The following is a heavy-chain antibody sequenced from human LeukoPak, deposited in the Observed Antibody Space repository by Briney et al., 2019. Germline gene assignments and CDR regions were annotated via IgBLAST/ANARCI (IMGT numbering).Heavy chain of an antibody. J-gene: IGHJ5*02. D-gene: IGHD3-22*01. CDR3: ARDSNYYDSSGPGWFDP. CDR2: IKEDGSDK. V-gene: IGHV3-7*01. CDR1: GFTFSAYW. Sequence: QPGGSLRLSCAASGFTFSAYWMSWVRQAPGKGPEWVANIKEDGSDKYYADSVRGRFTISRDNTKNSLYLQMNSLRAEDTAVYYCARDSNYYDSSGPGWFDPWGQGTLVTVSS.